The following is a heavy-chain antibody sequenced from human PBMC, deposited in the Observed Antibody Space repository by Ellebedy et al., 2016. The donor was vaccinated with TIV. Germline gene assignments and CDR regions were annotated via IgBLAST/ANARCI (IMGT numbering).Heavy chain of an antibody. J-gene: IGHJ6*02. CDR3: ARGGAMAYYYHALDV. CDR2: IWYDGSKK. D-gene: IGHD5-24*01. CDR1: GFTFSSYG. Sequence: GESLKISCAASGFTFSSYGMHWVRQAPGKGLEWVAVIWYDGSKKYYADSVKGRFTISRDNSRNTLYLQMDSLSAEDTAVYFCARGGAMAYYYHALDVWGQGTRVTVPS. V-gene: IGHV3-33*08.